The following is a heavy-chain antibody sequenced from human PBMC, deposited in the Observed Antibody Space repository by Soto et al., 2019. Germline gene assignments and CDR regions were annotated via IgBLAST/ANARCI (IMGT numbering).Heavy chain of an antibody. Sequence: GGSLRLSCAASGFIFSGYAMYWVRQAPGKGLEWVSSISASGGHTYYADSVEGRFTIDRDNSKGTSYLRRNSLRAEDTATYYWAKDNSPREYSSGWPSGAFDIWGQGTTVTVSS. CDR2: ISASGGHT. CDR3: AKDNSPREYSSGWPSGAFDI. CDR1: GFIFSGYA. D-gene: IGHD6-19*01. V-gene: IGHV3-23*01. J-gene: IGHJ3*02.